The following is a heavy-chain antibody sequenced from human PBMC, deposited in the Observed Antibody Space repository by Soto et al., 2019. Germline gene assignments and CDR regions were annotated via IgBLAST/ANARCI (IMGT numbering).Heavy chain of an antibody. J-gene: IGHJ6*02. Sequence: QVQLVQSGAEVKKPGSSVKVSCKASGGTFSSYAISWVRQAPGQGLEWMGGIIPILGTANYAQKFQGRVTIAADKSTSTAYMELSSLRSEDTAVYYCARKGGYVQQLPNYYYDSMDVWGQGTTVTVSS. V-gene: IGHV1-69*06. CDR3: ARKGGYVQQLPNYYYDSMDV. CDR2: IIPILGTA. D-gene: IGHD6-13*01. CDR1: GGTFSSYA.